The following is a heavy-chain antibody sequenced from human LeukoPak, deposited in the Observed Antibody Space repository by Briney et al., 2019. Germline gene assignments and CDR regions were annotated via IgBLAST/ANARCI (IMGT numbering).Heavy chain of an antibody. J-gene: IGHJ6*02. D-gene: IGHD6-6*01. V-gene: IGHV1-8*01. CDR3: ARLDEYSSSSRYYGMDV. Sequence: GASVKVSCKASGYTFTSYDINWVRQATGQGLEWMGWMNPNSGNTGYAQKFQGRVTMTRNTSISTAYMELSSLRSEDTAVYYCARLDEYSSSSRYYGMDVWGQGTTVTVSS. CDR2: MNPNSGNT. CDR1: GYTFTSYD.